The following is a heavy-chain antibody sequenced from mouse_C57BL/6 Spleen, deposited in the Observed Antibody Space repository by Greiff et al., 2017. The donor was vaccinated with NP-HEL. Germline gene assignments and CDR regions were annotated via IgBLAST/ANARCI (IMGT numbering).Heavy chain of an antibody. CDR2: IRSKSNNYAT. CDR1: GFSFNTYA. V-gene: IGHV10-1*01. Sequence: EVQVVESGGGLVQPKGSLNLSCAASGFSFNTYAMNWVRQAPGKGLEWVARIRSKSNNYATYYADSVKDRFTISRDDSESMLYLQMNNLKTEDTAMYYCVRSDDGYSYYYAMDYWGQGTSVTVSS. CDR3: VRSDDGYSYYYAMDY. J-gene: IGHJ4*01. D-gene: IGHD2-3*01.